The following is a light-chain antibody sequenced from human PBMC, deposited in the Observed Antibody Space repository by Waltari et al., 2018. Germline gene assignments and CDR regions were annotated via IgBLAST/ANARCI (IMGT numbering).Light chain of an antibody. CDR2: GAS. CDR1: QRVSRN. V-gene: IGKV3-20*01. Sequence: EIVLTQSPGPLALSPGERATLACRARQRVSRNLAWYQQKPGQAPRLLIYGASTRATGIPERFSGGGSGTDFSLTISRLEPEDFAVYYCQHYVRLPVTFGQGTKVEIK. CDR3: QHYVRLPVT. J-gene: IGKJ1*01.